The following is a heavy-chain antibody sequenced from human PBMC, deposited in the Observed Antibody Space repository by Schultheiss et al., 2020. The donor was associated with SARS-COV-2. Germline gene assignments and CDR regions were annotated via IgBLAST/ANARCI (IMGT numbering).Heavy chain of an antibody. V-gene: IGHV1-8*01. CDR2: MNPNSGGT. J-gene: IGHJ5*02. D-gene: IGHD3-10*01. CDR1: GYTFTSYD. Sequence: ASVKVSCKASGYTFTSYDINWVRQATGQGLEWMGWMNPNSGGTNYAQKFQGRVTMTRDTSISTAYMELSSLRSEDTAVYYCARDRSGILGGWGSWFDPWGQGTLVTVSS. CDR3: ARDRSGILGGWGSWFDP.